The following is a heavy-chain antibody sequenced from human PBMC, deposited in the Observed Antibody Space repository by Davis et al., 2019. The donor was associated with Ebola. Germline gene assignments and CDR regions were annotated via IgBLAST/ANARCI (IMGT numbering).Heavy chain of an antibody. CDR2: IYYSGST. Sequence: SETLSLTCTVSGGSISSSSYYWGWIRQPPGKGLEWIGRIYYSGSTYYNPSLKSRVTISVDTSKNQFSLKLSSVTAADTAVYYCATQSREDYYDSSGYYYGIPAAFDYWGQGTLVTVSS. D-gene: IGHD3-22*01. CDR3: ATQSREDYYDSSGYYYGIPAAFDY. CDR1: GGSISSSSYY. V-gene: IGHV4-39*01. J-gene: IGHJ4*02.